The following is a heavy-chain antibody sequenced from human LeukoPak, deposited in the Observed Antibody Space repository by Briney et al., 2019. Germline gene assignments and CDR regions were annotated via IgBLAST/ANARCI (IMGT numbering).Heavy chain of an antibody. Sequence: GGSLRLSCAASGFTFSSYEMNWVRQAPGKGPEWVSYISSSGSTIYYADSVKGRFTISRDNSKNTLYLQMNSLRAEDTAVYYCAKDPRRYSRTGGYFEYWGQGILVTVSS. CDR2: ISSSGSTI. CDR3: AKDPRRYSRTGGYFEY. CDR1: GFTFSSYE. V-gene: IGHV3-48*03. D-gene: IGHD6-13*01. J-gene: IGHJ4*02.